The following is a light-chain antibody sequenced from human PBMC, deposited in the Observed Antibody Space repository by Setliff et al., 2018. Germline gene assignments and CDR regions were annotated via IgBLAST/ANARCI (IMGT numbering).Light chain of an antibody. CDR1: NSDVGGYSY. J-gene: IGLJ1*01. CDR3: SSYGGDNNFV. V-gene: IGLV2-8*01. CDR2: EVS. Sequence: QSVLTQPPSASGSPGQSVTISCTGTNSDVGGYSYVSWYQQRPGKAPKLLIYEVSKRPSGVPDRFSGSKSGNTASLTVSGLQAEDEADYYCSSYGGDNNFVFGTGNKVTVL.